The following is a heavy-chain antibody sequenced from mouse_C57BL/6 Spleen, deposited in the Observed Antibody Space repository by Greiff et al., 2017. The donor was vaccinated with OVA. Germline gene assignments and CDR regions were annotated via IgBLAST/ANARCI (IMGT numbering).Heavy chain of an antibody. Sequence: EVKLVESGGGLVKPGGSLKLSCAASGFTFSDYGMHWVRQAPEKGLEWVAYISSGSSTIYYSYTVKGRFTISIYNAKSTLFLQMTRQRSEDTAMNNCARAYYGSSHYYARDYWGQGTSVTVSA. V-gene: IGHV5-17*01. J-gene: IGHJ4*01. CDR1: GFTFSDYG. D-gene: IGHD1-1*01. CDR2: ISSGSSTI. CDR3: ARAYYGSSHYYARDY.